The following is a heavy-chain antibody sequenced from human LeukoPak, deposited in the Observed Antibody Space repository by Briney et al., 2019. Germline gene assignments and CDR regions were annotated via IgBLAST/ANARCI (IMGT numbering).Heavy chain of an antibody. CDR3: ASFRKVRGVILPRDAFDI. Sequence: ASVKVSCKASGYTFTGYYMHWVRQAPGQGLEWMGWINPNSGGTNYAQKFQGRVTMTRDTSISTAYMELSRLRSDDTAVYYCASFRKVRGVILPRDAFDIWGQGTMVTVSS. D-gene: IGHD3-10*01. J-gene: IGHJ3*02. V-gene: IGHV1-2*02. CDR1: GYTFTGYY. CDR2: INPNSGGT.